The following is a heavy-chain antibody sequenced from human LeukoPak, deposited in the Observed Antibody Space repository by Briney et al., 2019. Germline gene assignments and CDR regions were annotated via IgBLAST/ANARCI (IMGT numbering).Heavy chain of an antibody. Sequence: ASVKVSCKTSGNTFSSYYMHWVRQAPGQGLEWMGIINPSGGSTSYAQKFQGRVTMTRDTSTSTVYMELSSLRSEDTAVYYCARDHYYYGSGSYYNPLGYWGQGTLVTVSS. D-gene: IGHD3-10*01. V-gene: IGHV1-46*01. CDR2: INPSGGST. J-gene: IGHJ4*02. CDR3: ARDHYYYGSGSYYNPLGY. CDR1: GNTFSSYY.